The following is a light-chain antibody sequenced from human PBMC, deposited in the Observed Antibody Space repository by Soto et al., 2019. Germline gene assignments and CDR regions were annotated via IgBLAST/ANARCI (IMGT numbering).Light chain of an antibody. J-gene: IGKJ1*01. Sequence: EIVMTQSPATLSVSPGERATLSCRASQRVSRNLAWYQQKPGQAPRLLIYGASTRATGIPARFSGSGSGTEFTLTISSLQSEDFAVYYCQQYNNWPPTFGQGTKVDI. CDR3: QQYNNWPPT. CDR1: QRVSRN. V-gene: IGKV3-15*01. CDR2: GAS.